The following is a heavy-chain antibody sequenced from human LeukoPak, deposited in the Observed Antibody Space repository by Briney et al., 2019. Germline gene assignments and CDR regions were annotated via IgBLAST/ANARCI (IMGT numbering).Heavy chain of an antibody. Sequence: GGSLRLSCAASGFTFSSHWMSWVRQAPGKGLEWVAIIWYDGSNEYYADSVKGRFTISRDNAKNSLYLQMNSLRAEDTAIYYCVKDRYSSAYYFENWGQGTLVTVSS. V-gene: IGHV3-7*05. J-gene: IGHJ4*02. CDR1: GFTFSSHW. CDR3: VKDRYSSAYYFEN. CDR2: IWYDGSNE. D-gene: IGHD4-11*01.